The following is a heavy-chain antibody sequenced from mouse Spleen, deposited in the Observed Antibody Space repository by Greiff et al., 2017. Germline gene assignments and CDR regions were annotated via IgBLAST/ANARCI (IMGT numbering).Heavy chain of an antibody. D-gene: IGHD1-1*01. CDR1: GYAFTNYL. V-gene: IGHV1-54*01. J-gene: IGHJ1*03. CDR2: INPGSGGT. CDR3: ARGAVVDWYFDV. Sequence: AQLQQSGAELVRPGTSVKVSCKASGYAFTNYLIEWVKQRPGQGLEWIGVINPGSGGTNYNEKFKGKATLTADKSSSTAYMQLSSLTSEDSAVYFCARGAVVDWYFDVWGTGTTVTVSS.